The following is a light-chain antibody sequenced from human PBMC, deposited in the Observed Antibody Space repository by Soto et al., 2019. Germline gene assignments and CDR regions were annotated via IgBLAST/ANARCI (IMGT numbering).Light chain of an antibody. CDR1: SSDVGGYNY. V-gene: IGLV2-14*01. CDR2: DVN. CDR3: SSYTSSSTLAV. Sequence: QSALTQPASVSGSPGQSITISCTGTSSDVGGYNYVSWYQQDPGKAPKLMIYDVNNRPSGVSNRFSGSKSGNTASLTISGLQAEDVAYYYCSSYTSSSTLAVFGGGTKVTVL. J-gene: IGLJ2*01.